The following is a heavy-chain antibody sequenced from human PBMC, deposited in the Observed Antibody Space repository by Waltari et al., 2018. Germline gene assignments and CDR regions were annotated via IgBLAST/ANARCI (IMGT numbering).Heavy chain of an antibody. CDR3: AREGAQPRGVGAFDI. Sequence: EVQLVESGGGLVQPGGSLRLSCAASGFTFSSYWMHWVRQAPGKGLGWVSRSKRDGSSTSYADSVKGRFTIARDNPKNTLYLQMNSLRAEDTAVYYCAREGAQPRGVGAFDIWGQGTMVTVSS. D-gene: IGHD2-2*01. CDR1: GFTFSSYW. CDR2: SKRDGSST. V-gene: IGHV3-74*01. J-gene: IGHJ3*02.